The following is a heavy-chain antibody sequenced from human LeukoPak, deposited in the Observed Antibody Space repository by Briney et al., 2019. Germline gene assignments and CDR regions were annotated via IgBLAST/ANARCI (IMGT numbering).Heavy chain of an antibody. CDR3: ARQKGSGSYSRGNYYMDV. Sequence: SETLSLTCTVSGGSISSSSYYWGWIRQPPGKGLEGIGSIYYSGSTYYNPSLKSRGTISVDTSKNQFSLKLSSVTAADTAVYYCARQKGSGSYSRGNYYMDVWGKGTTVTISS. J-gene: IGHJ6*03. CDR1: GGSISSSSYY. D-gene: IGHD3-10*01. CDR2: IYYSGST. V-gene: IGHV4-39*01.